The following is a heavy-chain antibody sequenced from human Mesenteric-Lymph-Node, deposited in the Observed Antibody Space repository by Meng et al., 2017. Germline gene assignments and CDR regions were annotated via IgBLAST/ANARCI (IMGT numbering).Heavy chain of an antibody. CDR2: INPSGGST. CDR3: ARDRELWFGELLSYYFDY. CDR1: GGTFSSYA. V-gene: IGHV1-46*01. Sequence: ASVKVSCKASGGTFSSYAISWVRQAPGQGLEWMGIINPSGGSTSYAQKFQGRVTMTRDTSTSTVYMELSSLRSEDTAVYYCARDRELWFGELLSYYFDYWGQGTLVTVSS. D-gene: IGHD3-10*01. J-gene: IGHJ4*02.